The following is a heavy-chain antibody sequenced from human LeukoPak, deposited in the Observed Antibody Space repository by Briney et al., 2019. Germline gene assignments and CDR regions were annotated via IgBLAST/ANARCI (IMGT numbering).Heavy chain of an antibody. D-gene: IGHD6-13*01. Sequence: GRSLRLSCAASGFTFSGYGMRWVRQAPGKGLEWVSGVSGSGTTTYYADSVKGRFTVSRDNSKNTLDLQMNSLRAEDTAVYYYAKDGSITAAGGFDPWGQGTLVTVSS. J-gene: IGHJ5*02. CDR1: GFTFSGYG. V-gene: IGHV3-23*01. CDR3: AKDGSITAAGGFDP. CDR2: VSGSGTTT.